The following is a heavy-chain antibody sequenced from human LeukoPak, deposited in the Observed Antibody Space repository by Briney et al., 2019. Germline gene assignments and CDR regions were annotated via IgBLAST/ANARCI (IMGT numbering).Heavy chain of an antibody. D-gene: IGHD2-2*01. V-gene: IGHV4-39*01. CDR1: GGSISSSSYY. CDR2: IYYSGST. CDR3: ARHAAVPAYFDY. Sequence: PSETLSLTCTVSGGSISSSSYYWGWIRQPPGKGLEWIGSIYYSGSTYYSPSLKSLVTISVDTSKNQFSLKLSSVTAADTAVYYCARHAAVPAYFDYWGQGTLVTVSS. J-gene: IGHJ4*02.